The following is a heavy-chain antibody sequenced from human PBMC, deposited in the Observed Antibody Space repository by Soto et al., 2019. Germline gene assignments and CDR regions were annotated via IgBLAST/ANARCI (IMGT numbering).Heavy chain of an antibody. Sequence: GGSLRLSCAASEFTFSSYAMSWVRQAPGKGLEWVSAISGSGSSSYYADSVKGRFTISRDNSKNTLYLQMNSLRAEDTAVCYCAKCSPRYSSGLKAYYFDHWGQGTLVTVSS. CDR2: ISGSGSSS. V-gene: IGHV3-23*01. J-gene: IGHJ4*02. CDR1: EFTFSSYA. D-gene: IGHD6-19*01. CDR3: AKCSPRYSSGLKAYYFDH.